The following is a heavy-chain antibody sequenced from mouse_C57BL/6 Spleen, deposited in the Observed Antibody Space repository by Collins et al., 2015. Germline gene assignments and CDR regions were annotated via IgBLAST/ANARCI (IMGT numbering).Heavy chain of an antibody. Sequence: EVQLQQSGPELVKPGASVKISCKASGYTFTDYYMNWVKQSHGKSLEWIGDINPNNGGTSYNQKFKGKATLTVDKSSSTAYMELRSLTSEDSAVYHCAREGYYYGSSLDYWGQGTTLTVSS. CDR1: GYTFTDYY. V-gene: IGHV1-26*01. CDR2: INPNNGGT. D-gene: IGHD1-1*01. J-gene: IGHJ2*01. CDR3: AREGYYYGSSLDY.